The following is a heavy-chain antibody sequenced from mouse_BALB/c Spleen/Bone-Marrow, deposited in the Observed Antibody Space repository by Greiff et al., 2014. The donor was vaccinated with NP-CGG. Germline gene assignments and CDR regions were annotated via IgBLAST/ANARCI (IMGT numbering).Heavy chain of an antibody. CDR1: GFTFNSYG. CDR2: INRNGGSS. V-gene: IGHV5-6-3*01. D-gene: IGHD2-1*01. CDR3: SRGNYGNYVDYFDY. J-gene: IGHJ2*01. Sequence: EVNLVESGGGLVQPGGSLKVSCAASGFTFNSYGMSWVRQTPDKRLELVATINRNGGSSYYPDSVKGRFTISRDNAKNTLYLQMSSLKSEDTAIYYCSRGNYGNYVDYFDYWDQGTTLTVSS.